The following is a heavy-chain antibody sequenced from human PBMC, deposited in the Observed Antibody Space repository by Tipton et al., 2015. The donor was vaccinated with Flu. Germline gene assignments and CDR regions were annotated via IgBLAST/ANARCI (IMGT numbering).Heavy chain of an antibody. J-gene: IGHJ5*02. V-gene: IGHV4-34*01. CDR1: GGSFSGYY. CDR2: INHSGST. D-gene: IGHD3-10*01. Sequence: TLSPTCAVYGGSFSGYYWSWIRQPPWKGLEWIGEINHSGSTNYNPSLKSRVTISVDTSKNQFSLKLSSVTAADTAVYYCARVTELLWFGEARGWFDPWGQGTLVTVSS. CDR3: ARVTELLWFGEARGWFDP.